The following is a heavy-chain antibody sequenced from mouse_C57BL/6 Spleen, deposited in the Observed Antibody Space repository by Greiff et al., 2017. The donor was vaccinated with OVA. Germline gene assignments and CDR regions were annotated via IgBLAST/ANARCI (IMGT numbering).Heavy chain of an antibody. D-gene: IGHD1-1*01. J-gene: IGHJ1*03. CDR3: AGLHYDGSRRDWDIDV. V-gene: IGHV1-52*01. CDR2: IDTSDSDN. CDR1: GYTFTSYW. Sequence: QVQLQQPGAELVRPGSSVKLSCKASGYTFTSYWMHWVKQRPVQGLEWIGNIDTSDSDNHYNQKFKDKATLTVDKSSRTAYMQLSSLTSEDSAVYDSAGLHYDGSRRDWDIDVWGTGTTVTVSS.